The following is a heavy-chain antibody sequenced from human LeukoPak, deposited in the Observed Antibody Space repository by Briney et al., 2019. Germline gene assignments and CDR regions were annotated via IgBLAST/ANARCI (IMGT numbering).Heavy chain of an antibody. CDR3: ARDIAMVRGVMYYYYGMDV. CDR2: ISYDGSNK. CDR1: GFTFSSYA. D-gene: IGHD3-10*01. V-gene: IGHV3-30-3*01. J-gene: IGHJ6*02. Sequence: GGSLRLSCAASGFTFSSYAMHWVRQAPGKGLEWVAVISYDGSNKYYADSVKGRFTISRENSKNTLYLQMNSLRAEDTAVYYCARDIAMVRGVMYYYYGMDVWGQGTTVTVSS.